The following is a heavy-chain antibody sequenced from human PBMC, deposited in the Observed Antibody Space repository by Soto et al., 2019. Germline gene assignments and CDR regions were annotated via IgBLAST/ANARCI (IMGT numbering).Heavy chain of an antibody. V-gene: IGHV3-23*01. D-gene: IGHD6-19*01. CDR3: EKDRGYSSGNGVDV. J-gene: IGHJ3*01. CDR2: ISDSGGST. CDR1: GFTFRSYA. Sequence: PRLSCAASGFTFRSYAMSWVRQAPGKGLEWVSVISDSGGSTYYAASGKGRFTISRDNSKNTQYLQMSSLIAEATATYYCEKDRGYSSGNGVDVWGQGKMVTVSS.